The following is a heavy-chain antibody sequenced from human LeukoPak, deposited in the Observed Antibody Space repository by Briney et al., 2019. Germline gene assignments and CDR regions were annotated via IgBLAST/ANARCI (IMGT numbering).Heavy chain of an antibody. Sequence: PGGSLRLSCAASVFTLRDNFMSWIRQAPGQGLEWVAYSSTSGSTTFYGDSVKGRFTISRDNAKNSVFLEMNSLRADDTAVYYCVREGLTGYFDAWGQGTLVTVSS. CDR2: SSTSGSTT. CDR3: VREGLTGYFDA. CDR1: VFTLRDNF. V-gene: IGHV3-11*01. D-gene: IGHD6-25*01. J-gene: IGHJ5*02.